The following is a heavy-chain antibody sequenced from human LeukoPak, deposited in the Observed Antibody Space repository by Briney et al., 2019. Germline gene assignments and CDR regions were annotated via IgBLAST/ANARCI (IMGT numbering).Heavy chain of an antibody. D-gene: IGHD6-6*01. CDR1: EFTFSSYA. CDR3: AKAAQVAGRPNLGGHFDY. V-gene: IGHV3-23*01. J-gene: IGHJ4*02. CDR2: ISGSGGRI. Sequence: SGGSLRLSCAASEFTFSSYAMSWVRQAPGKGLEWVSAISGSGGRIYYAESVKGRFTISRDNNENTLYLQTNSLRAEDTAVYYCAKAAQVAGRPNLGGHFDYWGQGTLVTVSS.